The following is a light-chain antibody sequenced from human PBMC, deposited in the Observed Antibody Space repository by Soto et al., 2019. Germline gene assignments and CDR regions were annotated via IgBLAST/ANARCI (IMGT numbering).Light chain of an antibody. V-gene: IGKV1-9*01. CDR1: QGIRSY. CDR3: QQLNTFPPFFT. CDR2: GAS. Sequence: DIQLAQAPSFLSASVGDRGTITCRASQGIRSYLAWYQQRPGKAPELLIYGASTLRPGGASRFSGSGSGTEFTLTISSLQPEDFATYFCQQLNTFPPFFTFGPGTNVDIK. J-gene: IGKJ3*01.